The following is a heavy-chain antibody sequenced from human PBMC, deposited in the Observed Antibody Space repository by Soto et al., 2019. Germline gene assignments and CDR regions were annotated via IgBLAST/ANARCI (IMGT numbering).Heavy chain of an antibody. D-gene: IGHD3-10*01. J-gene: IGHJ6*02. CDR3: VKAGRVAMVRGVPQHYYGMDV. CDR1: GFTFSSYA. CDR2: ISSNGGST. V-gene: IGHV3-64D*08. Sequence: GGSLRLSCSASGFTFSSYAMHWVRQAPGKGLEYVSAISSNGGSTYYADSVKGRFTISRDNSKNTLYLQMSSLRAEDTAVYYCVKAGRVAMVRGVPQHYYGMDVWGQGTTVTVSS.